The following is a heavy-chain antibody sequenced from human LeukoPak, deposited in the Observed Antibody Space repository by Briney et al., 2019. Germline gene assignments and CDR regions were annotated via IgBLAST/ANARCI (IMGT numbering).Heavy chain of an antibody. D-gene: IGHD6-6*01. J-gene: IGHJ4*02. Sequence: PSETLSLTCTVSGGSINSYYWSWIRQPPGKGLEWIGYIYYSGSTNYNPSLKSRVTISVDTSKNQFSLKLSSVTAADTAVYYCARLRIKQLGWDWGQGTLVTVSS. CDR3: ARLRIKQLGWD. V-gene: IGHV4-59*08. CDR2: IYYSGST. CDR1: GGSINSYY.